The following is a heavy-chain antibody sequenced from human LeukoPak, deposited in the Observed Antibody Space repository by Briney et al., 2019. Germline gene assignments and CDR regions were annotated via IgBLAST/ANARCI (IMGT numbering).Heavy chain of an antibody. D-gene: IGHD3-16*02. CDR2: ISAYNGNT. CDR1: GYTFTSYG. V-gene: IGHV1-18*01. Sequence: ASVKVSCKASGYTFTSYGISWVRQAPGQGLEWMGWISAYNGNTNYAQKLQGRVTMTTDTSTSTAYMELRSLRSDDTAVYYCARVEYYDYVWGSHRQFDYWGQGTLVTVSS. J-gene: IGHJ4*02. CDR3: ARVEYYDYVWGSHRQFDY.